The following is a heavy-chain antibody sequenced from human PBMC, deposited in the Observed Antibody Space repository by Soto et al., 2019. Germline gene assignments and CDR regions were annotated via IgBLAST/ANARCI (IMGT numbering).Heavy chain of an antibody. D-gene: IGHD2-15*01. CDR2: IYWNGNE. V-gene: IGHV2-5*01. Sequence: QISLRESGPTLVKPTQTLTLTCTFSGFSFTTSGVGVGWFRQPPGQALQWLALIYWNGNERYSPSLNNRLTVTKDTSKNQVVLTMTNVDPVDTATYYCAHELSGYYYVMDVWGQGINVTVSS. CDR3: AHELSGYYYVMDV. J-gene: IGHJ6*02. CDR1: GFSFTTSGVG.